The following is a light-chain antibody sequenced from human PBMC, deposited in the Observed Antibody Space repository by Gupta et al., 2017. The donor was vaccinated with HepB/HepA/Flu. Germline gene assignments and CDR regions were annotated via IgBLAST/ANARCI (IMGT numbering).Light chain of an antibody. J-gene: IGKJ3*01. V-gene: IGKV1-39*01. CDR2: SAS. Sequence: DVQMTQSPSSLSASVGDRVTITCRASETISSFLSWFQQKPGRAPKLLIYSASSLQSGVPSRFSGSSSGTDFTLTISRLQPEDFATYYCQQNDSIPFNFGHGTRVDI. CDR1: ETISSF. CDR3: QQNDSIPFN.